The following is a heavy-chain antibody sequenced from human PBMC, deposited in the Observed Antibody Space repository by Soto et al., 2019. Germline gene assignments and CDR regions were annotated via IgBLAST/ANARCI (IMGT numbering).Heavy chain of an antibody. J-gene: IGHJ4*02. V-gene: IGHV3-73*01. CDR2: IRSKANSYAT. Sequence: PGGSLSLSCAASGFTFSGSAMHWVRQASGKGLEWVGRIRSKANSYATAYAASVKGRFTISRDDSKNTAYLQMNSLKTEDTAVYYCTTDEIDDYWGQGTLVTVSS. CDR3: TTDEIDDY. CDR1: GFTFSGSA.